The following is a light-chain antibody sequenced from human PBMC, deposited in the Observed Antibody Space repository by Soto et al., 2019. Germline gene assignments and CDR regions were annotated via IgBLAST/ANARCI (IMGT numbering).Light chain of an antibody. V-gene: IGLV2-23*01. CDR3: CSYAGRGV. Sequence: QSVLTQPASVSGSPGQSITISCTGTSSDVGSYNLVSWYQQHPGKAPKLMIYEGSKRPSGVSNHFSGSKSGNTASLTISGLQAEDEADYYCCSYAGRGVFGTGTKVTVL. J-gene: IGLJ1*01. CDR1: SSDVGSYNL. CDR2: EGS.